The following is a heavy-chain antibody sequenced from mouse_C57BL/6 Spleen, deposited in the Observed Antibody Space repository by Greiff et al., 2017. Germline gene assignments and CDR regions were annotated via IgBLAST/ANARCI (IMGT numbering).Heavy chain of an antibody. V-gene: IGHV1-54*01. CDR3: ARGYGNYGFAY. CDR2: INPGSGGT. D-gene: IGHD2-1*01. Sequence: VQLQQSGAELVRPGTSVKVSCKASGYAFTNYLIEWVKQRPGQGLEWIGVINPGSGGTNYNEKFKGKATLTADKSSSTAYMQLSSLTSEDSEVYFCARGYGNYGFAYWGQGTLVTVSA. CDR1: GYAFTNYL. J-gene: IGHJ3*01.